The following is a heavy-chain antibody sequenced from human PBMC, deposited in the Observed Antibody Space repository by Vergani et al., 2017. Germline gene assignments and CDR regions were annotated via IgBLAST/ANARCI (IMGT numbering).Heavy chain of an antibody. CDR2: IDHTGRP. CDR3: AIVNTETNGHLYYYYYMDV. CDR1: GGSFTSYH. Sequence: QVQLQQWGGGLLKPSETLSLTCVVNGGSFTSYHWTWIRQSPGEVLEWVGDIDHTGRPDYNPSLKSRLTMSVEKSRNQFSLTLNSVTATYTAIYFCAIVNTETNGHLYYYYYMDVWGQGTAVTVS. V-gene: IGHV4-34*01. J-gene: IGHJ6*03. D-gene: IGHD4-11*01.